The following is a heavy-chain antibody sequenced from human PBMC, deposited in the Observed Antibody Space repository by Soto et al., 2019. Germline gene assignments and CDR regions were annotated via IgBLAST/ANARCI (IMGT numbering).Heavy chain of an antibody. D-gene: IGHD3-22*01. Sequence: QVPLVQSGAEVKKPGASVKVSCKASGYTFITYGITWGRQAPRQGLEWMGWISSFNGKTNYAQNVHGRVTMTADTSTSTAYMALRRLHSEDTAVDYCTRDRVPKSSGYFPCENWGPGTLVTVSS. CDR2: ISSFNGKT. V-gene: IGHV1-18*01. CDR3: TRDRVPKSSGYFPCEN. J-gene: IGHJ4*02. CDR1: GYTFITYG.